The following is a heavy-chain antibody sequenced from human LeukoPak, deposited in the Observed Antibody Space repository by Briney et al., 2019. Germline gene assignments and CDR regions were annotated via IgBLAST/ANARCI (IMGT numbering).Heavy chain of an antibody. J-gene: IGHJ4*02. CDR2: IYSGGGT. CDR3: AKAARVAGLTTFDY. D-gene: IGHD3-22*01. CDR1: GFTVSSNY. Sequence: GGSLRLSCAASGFTVSSNYMSWVRQAPGKGLEWVSVIYSGGGTYYADSVKGRFTISRDNSKNTLYLQMNSLRAEDTAVYYCAKAARVAGLTTFDYWGQGTLVTVSS. V-gene: IGHV3-53*01.